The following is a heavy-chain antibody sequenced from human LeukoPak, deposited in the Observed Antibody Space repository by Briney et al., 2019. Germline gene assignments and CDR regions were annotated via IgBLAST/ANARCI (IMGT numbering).Heavy chain of an antibody. CDR2: IYYSGST. D-gene: IGHD3-10*01. CDR1: GFTLSSYA. CDR3: ARRLWFGEFSH. J-gene: IGHJ4*02. Sequence: PGGSLRLSCAASGFTLSSYAMSWIRQPPGKGLEWIGSIYYSGSTYYNPSLKSRVTISVDTSKNQFSLKLSSVTAADTAVYYCARRLWFGEFSHWGQGTLVTVSS. V-gene: IGHV4-39*01.